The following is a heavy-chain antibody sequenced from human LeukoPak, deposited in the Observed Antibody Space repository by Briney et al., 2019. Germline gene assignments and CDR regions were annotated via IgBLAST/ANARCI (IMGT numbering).Heavy chain of an antibody. J-gene: IGHJ4*02. Sequence: GGSLRLSCAASGFTFSSSAMSWVRQAPGKGLEWVSAISNNGGYTYYADSVQGRFTISRDNSKSTLCLQMNSLRADDTAIYYCAKGVGATRSFDYWGRGTLVTVSS. D-gene: IGHD1-26*01. V-gene: IGHV3-23*01. CDR2: ISNNGGYT. CDR3: AKGVGATRSFDY. CDR1: GFTFSSSA.